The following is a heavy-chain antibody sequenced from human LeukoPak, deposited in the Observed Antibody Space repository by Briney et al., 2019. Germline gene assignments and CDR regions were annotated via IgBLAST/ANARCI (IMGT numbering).Heavy chain of an antibody. J-gene: IGHJ6*03. D-gene: IGHD2-2*02. CDR3: ARGYYYCSSTSCYTAFYYYMDV. CDR1: GFTFSDYY. Sequence: GGSLRLSCAASGFTFSDYYMSWIRQAPGKGLEWVSYISSRGSTIYYADSVKGRFTISRDNAKNSLYLQMNRLRAEETAVYYCARGYYYCSSTSCYTAFYYYMDVWGKGTTVTVSS. CDR2: ISSRGSTI. V-gene: IGHV3-11*01.